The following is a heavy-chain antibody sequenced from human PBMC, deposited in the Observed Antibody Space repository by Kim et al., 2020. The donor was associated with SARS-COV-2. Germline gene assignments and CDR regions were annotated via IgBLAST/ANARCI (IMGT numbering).Heavy chain of an antibody. J-gene: IGHJ5*02. V-gene: IGHV4-34*01. Sequence: SETLSLTCAVYGGSFSGYYWSWIRQPPGKGLEWIGEINHSGSTNYNPSLKSRVTISVDTSKNQFSLKLSSVTAADTAVYYCARGAKVLRYFDWPGRFDPWGQGTLVTVSS. CDR3: ARGAKVLRYFDWPGRFDP. CDR2: INHSGST. D-gene: IGHD3-9*01. CDR1: GGSFSGYY.